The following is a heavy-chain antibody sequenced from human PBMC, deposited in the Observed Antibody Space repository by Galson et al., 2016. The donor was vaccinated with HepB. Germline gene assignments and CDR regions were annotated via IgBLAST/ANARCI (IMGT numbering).Heavy chain of an antibody. V-gene: IGHV4-31*03. Sequence: TLSLTCTVSGDSISSGAYYWSWIRQHPRKGLEWIGNIYYSGSTDYNPSLKSRVTISIDTSKNQFSLRLRSVTAADTAVYYCAKDAPGGDDDEYWGQGTLVTVSS. CDR3: AKDAPGGDDDEY. CDR1: GDSISSGAYY. CDR2: IYYSGST. D-gene: IGHD3-16*01. J-gene: IGHJ4*02.